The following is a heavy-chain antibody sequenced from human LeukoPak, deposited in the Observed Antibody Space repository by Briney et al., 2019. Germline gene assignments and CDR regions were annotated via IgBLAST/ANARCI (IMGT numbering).Heavy chain of an antibody. D-gene: IGHD3-3*01. J-gene: IGHJ6*02. Sequence: GGSLRLSCAASGFTFSSYAMSWVRQAPGKGLEWVSAISGSGGSTYYADSVKGRFTISRDNSKNTLYLQMNSLRAEDTAVYYCATAPIFGRRYYYYGMDVWGQGTTVTVSS. CDR1: GFTFSSYA. CDR3: ATAPIFGRRYYYYGMDV. V-gene: IGHV3-23*01. CDR2: ISGSGGST.